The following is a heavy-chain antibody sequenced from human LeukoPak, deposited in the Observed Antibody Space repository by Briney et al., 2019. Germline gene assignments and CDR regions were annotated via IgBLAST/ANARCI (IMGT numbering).Heavy chain of an antibody. CDR3: AKDWKNYYDSSGYYLRVDYFDY. CDR1: GFTFSSYA. J-gene: IGHJ4*02. D-gene: IGHD3-22*01. Sequence: GGSLRLSCAASGFTFSSYAMSWVRQAPGKGLEWVSAISGSGGSTYYADSVKGWFTISRDNSKNTLYLQMNSQRAEDTAVYYCAKDWKNYYDSSGYYLRVDYFDYWGQGTLVTVSS. V-gene: IGHV3-23*01. CDR2: ISGSGGST.